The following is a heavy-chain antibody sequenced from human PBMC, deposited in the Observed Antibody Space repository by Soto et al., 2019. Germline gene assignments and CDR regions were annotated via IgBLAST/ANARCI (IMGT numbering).Heavy chain of an antibody. J-gene: IGHJ5*02. D-gene: IGHD3-10*01. Sequence: QVQLQESGPGLVKPSQTLSLTCTVSGGSISSGGYYWSWIRQHPGKGLEWIGYIYYSGSTYYNPSLQSRVTTXXDXSXXQFSLKLRSVTAADTAVYYCALFLWFGESTNWFDPWGQGTLVTVSS. CDR2: IYYSGST. CDR1: GGSISSGGYY. V-gene: IGHV4-31*03. CDR3: ALFLWFGESTNWFDP.